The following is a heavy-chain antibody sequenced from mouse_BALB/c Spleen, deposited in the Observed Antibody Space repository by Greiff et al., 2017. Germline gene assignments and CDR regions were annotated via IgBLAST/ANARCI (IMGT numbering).Heavy chain of an antibody. CDR3: TRPIYYDYDYAMDY. V-gene: IGHV1S81*02. J-gene: IGHJ4*01. D-gene: IGHD2-4*01. CDR1: GYTFTSYY. CDR2: INPSNGGT. Sequence: VQLHQSGAELVKPGASVKLSCKASGYTFTSYYMYWVKQRPGQGLEWIGEINPSNGGTNFNEKFKSKATLTVDKSSSTAYMQLSSLTSEDSAVYYCTRPIYYDYDYAMDYWGQGTSVTVSS.